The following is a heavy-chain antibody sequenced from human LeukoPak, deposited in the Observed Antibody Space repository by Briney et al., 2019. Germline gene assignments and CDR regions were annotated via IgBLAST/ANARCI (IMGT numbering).Heavy chain of an antibody. D-gene: IGHD6-19*01. CDR3: VKDKENRRGWYDAYDI. J-gene: IGHJ3*02. Sequence: GGSLRLSCAASGFTFSSYAMYWVRQAPGKGLEYVSSISSNGGSTYYADSVKGRFTISRDNSKNTLYLQMSSLRVEDTAVYYCVKDKENRRGWYDAYDIWGQGTRVTVSS. CDR2: ISSNGGST. CDR1: GFTFSSYA. V-gene: IGHV3-64D*09.